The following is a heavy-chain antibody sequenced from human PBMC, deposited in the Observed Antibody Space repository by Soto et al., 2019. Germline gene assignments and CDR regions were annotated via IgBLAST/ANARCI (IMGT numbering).Heavy chain of an antibody. Sequence: GGSLRLSCAASGFTFSSYAMSWVRQAPGKGLEWVSAISGSGGSTYYADSVKGRFTISRDNSKNTLYLQMNSLRAEDTAVYYCAKGNGLRFLEWPYYYYMDVWGKGTTVTVSS. CDR2: ISGSGGST. V-gene: IGHV3-23*01. CDR1: GFTFSSYA. CDR3: AKGNGLRFLEWPYYYYMDV. D-gene: IGHD3-3*01. J-gene: IGHJ6*03.